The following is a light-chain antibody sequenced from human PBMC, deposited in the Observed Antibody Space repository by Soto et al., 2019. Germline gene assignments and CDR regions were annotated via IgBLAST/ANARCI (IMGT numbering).Light chain of an antibody. V-gene: IGKV1-5*03. CDR2: KES. Sequence: DIQMTQSPSTLSASVGDRVTITCRASQTVSTRLAWYQQKPGEATNLLIYKESNLEPGVPSRFSGSGFGTEFTLTINSLQPDEGATYYCQHYDNYPSSFGQGTRLAIK. CDR3: QHYDNYPSS. J-gene: IGKJ5*01. CDR1: QTVSTR.